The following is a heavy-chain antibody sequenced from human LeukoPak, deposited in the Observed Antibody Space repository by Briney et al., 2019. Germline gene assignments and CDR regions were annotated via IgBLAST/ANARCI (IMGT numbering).Heavy chain of an antibody. CDR3: ASGTPLQFLEWLSASFDS. J-gene: IGHJ4*02. CDR1: GFIFSSYS. V-gene: IGHV3-21*01. CDR2: ISSVVTYI. D-gene: IGHD3-3*01. Sequence: GESLRLSCAASGFIFSSYSMNWVRQAPGKGLEWVSSISSVVTYIYYADSVKGRFTISRDNAKNSLYLQMNNLRAEDTAVYYCASGTPLQFLEWLSASFDSWGQGTLVTVSS.